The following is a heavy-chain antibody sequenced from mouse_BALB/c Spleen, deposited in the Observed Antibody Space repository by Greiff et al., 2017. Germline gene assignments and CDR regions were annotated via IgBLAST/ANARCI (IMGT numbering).Heavy chain of an antibody. D-gene: IGHD2-1*01. J-gene: IGHJ3*01. CDR2: IHPSDSET. CDR1: GYSFTSYW. Sequence: QVQLQQPGAELVRPGASVKLSCKASGYSFTSYWMNWVKQRPGQGLEWFGMIHPSDSETRLNQKFKDKATLTVDKSSSTAYMQLSSPTSEDSAVYYCARRDGNYWFAYWGQGTLVTVSA. V-gene: IGHV1-61*01. CDR3: ARRDGNYWFAY.